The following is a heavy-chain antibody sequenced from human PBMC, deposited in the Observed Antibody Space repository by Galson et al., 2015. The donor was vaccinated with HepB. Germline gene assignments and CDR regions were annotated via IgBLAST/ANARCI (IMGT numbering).Heavy chain of an antibody. J-gene: IGHJ4*02. Sequence: SLRLSCAASGFTFSSYAMSWVRQAPGKGLEWVSGISASGGSTYYADSVKGRFTISRDSSKSTLYLRVNSLRAEDTAVYYCAKDLSRYFDWSTPDYWGQGTLVTVSS. D-gene: IGHD3-9*01. V-gene: IGHV3-23*01. CDR1: GFTFSSYA. CDR3: AKDLSRYFDWSTPDY. CDR2: ISASGGST.